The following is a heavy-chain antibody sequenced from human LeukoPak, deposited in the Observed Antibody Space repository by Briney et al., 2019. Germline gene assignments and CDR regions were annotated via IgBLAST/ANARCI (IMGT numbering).Heavy chain of an antibody. J-gene: IGHJ4*02. CDR2: INPNSGGT. CDR3: ATGSQRYSSGWPFDY. Sequence: GASVKVSCKASGYTFTSYYMHWVRQAPGQGLEWMGMINPNSGGTNYAQKFQGRVTMTRDTSISTAYMELSRLRSDDTAVYYCATGSQRYSSGWPFDYWGQGTLVTVSS. V-gene: IGHV1-2*02. CDR1: GYTFTSYY. D-gene: IGHD6-19*01.